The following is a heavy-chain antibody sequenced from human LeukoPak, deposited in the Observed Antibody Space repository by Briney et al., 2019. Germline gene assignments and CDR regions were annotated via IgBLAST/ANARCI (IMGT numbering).Heavy chain of an antibody. V-gene: IGHV1-2*06. CDR2: INPNSGGT. CDR3: AAYDYVWGSYRSFDY. D-gene: IGHD3-16*02. Sequence: GASVKVSCKASGYTFTGYYMHWVRQAPGQGLEWMGRINPNSGGTNYAQKFQGRVTMTRDTSISTAYMELGRLRSDDTAVYYCAAYDYVWGSYRSFDYWGQGTLVTVSS. J-gene: IGHJ4*02. CDR1: GYTFTGYY.